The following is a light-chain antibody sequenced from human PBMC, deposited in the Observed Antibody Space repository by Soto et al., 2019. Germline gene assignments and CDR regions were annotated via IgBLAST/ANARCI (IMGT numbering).Light chain of an antibody. J-gene: IGLJ1*01. CDR1: NSDIGGYNL. CDR2: EVT. V-gene: IGLV2-14*01. Sequence: QSVLTQPGSVSGSPGQSITISCTGTNSDIGGYNLVSWFQHHPGKAPKLVIYEVTHRPSGISNRFSGSKSGNTASLTISGHQAEDEASYYCTSYTNRATLGVFGTGTKLTVL. CDR3: TSYTNRATLGV.